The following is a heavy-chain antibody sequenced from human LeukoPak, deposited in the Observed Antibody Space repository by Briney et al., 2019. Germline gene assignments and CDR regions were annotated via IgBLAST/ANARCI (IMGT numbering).Heavy chain of an antibody. V-gene: IGHV3-7*01. CDR2: IKQDGGEK. D-gene: IGHD3-10*01. Sequence: GGSLRLSCAASGFTFSTYWMSWVRQAPGKGLEWVANIKQDGGEKFYVDSVKGRFTISRDNAKNSLYLQMNSLRAEDTTVYYCARISGRGTYPGALDNWGQGTLVTVSS. J-gene: IGHJ4*02. CDR1: GFTFSTYW. CDR3: ARISGRGTYPGALDN.